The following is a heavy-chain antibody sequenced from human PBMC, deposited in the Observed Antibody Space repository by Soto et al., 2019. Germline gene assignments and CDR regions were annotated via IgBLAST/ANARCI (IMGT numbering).Heavy chain of an antibody. D-gene: IGHD3-10*01. Sequence: SVKVSCKASGYTFTGYYMHWVRQAPGQGLEWMGWINPNSGGTNYAQKFQGRVTMTRDTSISTAYMELSRLRSDDTAGYYWATSLGFWFWDLFETDGMAVWGQRTTVTVAS. V-gene: IGHV1-2*02. CDR2: INPNSGGT. CDR3: ATSLGFWFWDLFETDGMAV. J-gene: IGHJ6*02. CDR1: GYTFTGYY.